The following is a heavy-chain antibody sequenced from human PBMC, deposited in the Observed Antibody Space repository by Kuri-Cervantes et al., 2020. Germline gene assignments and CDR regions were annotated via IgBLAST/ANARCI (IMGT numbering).Heavy chain of an antibody. Sequence: SETLSLTCTVSGGSVSSGSYYWSWIRQPPGKGLEWIGYIYYSGSTNYNPSLKSRVTISVDTSKDQFSLKLSSVTAADTAVYYCARVIAAAGLTFDYWGQGTLVTVSS. CDR3: ARVIAAAGLTFDY. V-gene: IGHV4-61*01. D-gene: IGHD6-13*01. J-gene: IGHJ4*02. CDR2: IYYSGST. CDR1: GGSVSSGSYY.